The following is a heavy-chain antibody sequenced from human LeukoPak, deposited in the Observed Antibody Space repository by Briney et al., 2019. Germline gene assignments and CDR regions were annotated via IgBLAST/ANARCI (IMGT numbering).Heavy chain of an antibody. D-gene: IGHD6-13*01. V-gene: IGHV1-3*01. J-gene: IGHJ3*02. CDR2: INAGNGNT. CDR1: GYTFTSYA. Sequence: ASVKVSCKASGYTFTSYAMHWVRQAPGQRLEWMRWINAGNGNTKYSQKFQGRVTITRDTSASTACMELSSLRSEDTAVYYCARRVGRAVEAGAFDIWGQGTMVTVSS. CDR3: ARRVGRAVEAGAFDI.